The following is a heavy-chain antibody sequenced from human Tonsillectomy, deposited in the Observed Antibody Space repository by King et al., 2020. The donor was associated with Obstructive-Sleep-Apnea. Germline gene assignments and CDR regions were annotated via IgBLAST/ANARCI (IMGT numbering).Heavy chain of an antibody. CDR2: LHYSGST. Sequence: QLQESGPGLVKPSETLSLICTVSGGSISSDYWSWIRQPPGKGLEWIGYLHYSGSTNYNPSLKSRVTISVDTSKKQFALKLSSVTAADTAVYYCARQERLWSFRFDYWDQGTLVIVSS. V-gene: IGHV4-59*08. CDR1: GGSISSDY. D-gene: IGHD4/OR15-4a*01. CDR3: ARQERLWSFRFDY. J-gene: IGHJ4*02.